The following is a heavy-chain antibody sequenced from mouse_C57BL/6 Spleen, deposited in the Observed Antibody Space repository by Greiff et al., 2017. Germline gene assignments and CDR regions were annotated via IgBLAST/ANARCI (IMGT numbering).Heavy chain of an antibody. CDR2: ISSGSSTI. CDR1: GFTFSDYG. D-gene: IGHD4-1*01. V-gene: IGHV5-17*01. J-gene: IGHJ1*03. CDR3: AITGPYWYFDV. Sequence: EVKLMESGGGLVKPGGSLKLSCAASGFTFSDYGMHWVRQAPEKGLEWVAYISSGSSTIYYADTVKGRFTISRDNAKNTLFLQMTSLRSEDTAMYYCAITGPYWYFDVWGTGTTVTVSS.